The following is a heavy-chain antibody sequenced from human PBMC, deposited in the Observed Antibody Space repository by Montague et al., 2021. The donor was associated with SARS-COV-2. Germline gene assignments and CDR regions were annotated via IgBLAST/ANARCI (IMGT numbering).Heavy chain of an antibody. Sequence: SETLSLTCTVSGGSISDSNFHWGWIRQPPGKGLEWIGTLDYSGATYYNRSLKSRVTTSMDTSKNQFSLKLTSAIAADTAVYYCARLRGGTPGEHWGQGALVTVSS. D-gene: IGHD2-21*01. CDR2: LDYSGAT. CDR1: GGSISDSNFH. J-gene: IGHJ4*02. V-gene: IGHV4-39*07. CDR3: ARLRGGTPGEH.